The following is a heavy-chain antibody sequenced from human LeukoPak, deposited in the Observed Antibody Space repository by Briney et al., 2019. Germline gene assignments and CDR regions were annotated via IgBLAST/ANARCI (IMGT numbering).Heavy chain of an antibody. CDR1: GYSFTSYW. V-gene: IGHV3-74*01. CDR3: GNLDTPMGY. Sequence: GESLKISCKGSGYSFTSYWIGWVRQAPGKGLVWVSRINSDGSSTSYADSVKGRFTISRDNAKNTLYLQMNSLRAEDTAVYYCGNLDTPMGYWGQGTLVTVSS. J-gene: IGHJ4*02. CDR2: INSDGSST. D-gene: IGHD5-18*01.